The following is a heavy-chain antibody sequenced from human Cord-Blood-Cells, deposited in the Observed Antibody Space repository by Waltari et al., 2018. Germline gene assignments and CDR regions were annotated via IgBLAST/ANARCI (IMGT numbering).Heavy chain of an antibody. J-gene: IGHJ5*02. CDR1: GGSFSGYY. V-gene: IGHV4-34*01. CDR2: INHSGST. CDR3: ARGLPPPGPAVAGGGWFDP. D-gene: IGHD6-19*01. Sequence: QVQLQQWGAGLLKPSETLSLTCAVYGGSFSGYYWSWIRQPPRQGLEWIGEINHSGSTNYNPSLKSRVTISVDTSKNQFSLKLSSVTAADTAVYYCARGLPPPGPAVAGGGWFDPWGQGTLVTVSS.